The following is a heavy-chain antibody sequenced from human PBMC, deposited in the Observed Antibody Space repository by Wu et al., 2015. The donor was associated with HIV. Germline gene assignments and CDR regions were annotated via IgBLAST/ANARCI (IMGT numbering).Heavy chain of an antibody. CDR1: GYTFTSYY. CDR2: INPKSGGT. J-gene: IGHJ3*01. V-gene: IGHV1-2*02. CDR3: FVYFRYQLPDTNDTFDV. Sequence: QVQLVQSGAEVKKPGASVKVSCKASGYTFTSYYIHWLRQAPGQGLEWMAWINPKSGGTNYAQKFQGRVTMTRDTSISTVYMELSRLRSDDTAVYYCFVYFRYQLPDTNDTFDVWGQGTMVTVSS. D-gene: IGHD2-2*01.